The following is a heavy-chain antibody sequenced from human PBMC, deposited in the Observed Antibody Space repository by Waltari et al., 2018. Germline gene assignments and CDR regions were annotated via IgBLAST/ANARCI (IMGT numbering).Heavy chain of an antibody. D-gene: IGHD3-16*01. CDR3: ATFSNWVHDTFDI. CDR1: GFSVSNSY. CDR2: IYGVDST. Sequence: EVQLVESGGVLVQPGGSLRLSCEASGFSVSNSYVSWVRQAPGKGLEWISFIYGVDSTLYVDSVKGRFTVSRDNSKNTVHLQMNSVRVDDTAVYYCATFSNWVHDTFDIWGQGTLVSVSS. J-gene: IGHJ3*02. V-gene: IGHV3-53*01.